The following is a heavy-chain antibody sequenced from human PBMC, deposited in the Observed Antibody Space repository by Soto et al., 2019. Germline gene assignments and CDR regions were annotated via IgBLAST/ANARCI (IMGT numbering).Heavy chain of an antibody. Sequence: QVQLQVSGPGLVKPSATLSLSCTVSTGSTNSFYWSWIRQPPGKGLHWLGYFFYTGSTNHNPSLKSRVTMSLDMSSNQFSLRLSSVTAADTAMYYCARSRDGYNLTPIDQWGQGLLVTVSS. CDR3: ARSRDGYNLTPIDQ. CDR1: TGSTNSFY. CDR2: FFYTGST. D-gene: IGHD5-12*01. J-gene: IGHJ4*02. V-gene: IGHV4-59*01.